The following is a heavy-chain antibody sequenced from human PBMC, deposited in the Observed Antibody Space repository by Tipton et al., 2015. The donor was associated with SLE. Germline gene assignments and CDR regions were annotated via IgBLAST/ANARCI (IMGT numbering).Heavy chain of an antibody. CDR1: GYTFTNYG. J-gene: IGHJ4*02. Sequence: QLVQSGAEVKKPGASVKVSCKASGYTFTNYGISWVRQAPGQGLEWMGWISGYNGNTNYAQNLQGRVTMTTDTSTSTTYMELRSLRSDDTAVYYCARDSGPVAAAGLGDYWGQGTLVTVSS. D-gene: IGHD6-13*01. CDR2: ISGYNGNT. V-gene: IGHV1-18*01. CDR3: ARDSGPVAAAGLGDY.